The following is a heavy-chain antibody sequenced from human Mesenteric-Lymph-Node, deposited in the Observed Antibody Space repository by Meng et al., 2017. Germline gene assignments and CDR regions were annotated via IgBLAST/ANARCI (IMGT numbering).Heavy chain of an antibody. CDR1: GFTFSDYY. D-gene: IGHD6-13*01. Sequence: GESLKISCAASGFTFSDYYMSWIRQAPGKGLEWVSYISSSGSTIYYADSVKGRFTISRDNAKNSLYLQMNSLRAEDTAVYYCARDTSRGSSSWYVYWGQGTLVTVSS. CDR2: ISSSGSTI. V-gene: IGHV3-11*04. J-gene: IGHJ4*02. CDR3: ARDTSRGSSSWYVY.